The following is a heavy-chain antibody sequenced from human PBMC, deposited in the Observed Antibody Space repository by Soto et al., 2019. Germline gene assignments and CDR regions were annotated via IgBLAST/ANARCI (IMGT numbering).Heavy chain of an antibody. J-gene: IGHJ4*02. CDR2: INAGNGNT. D-gene: IGHD3-16*01. CDR1: GYTFTSYA. V-gene: IGHV1-3*01. CDR3: ARDLGGWPDY. Sequence: QVQLVQSGAEVKKPGASVKVSCKASGYTFTSYAIHWVRQAPGQRLEWMGWINAGNGNTKYSQKFQDRVTITRDTSASTAYMELGSLRSDDTAVYYFARDLGGWPDYWGQGTLVTVCS.